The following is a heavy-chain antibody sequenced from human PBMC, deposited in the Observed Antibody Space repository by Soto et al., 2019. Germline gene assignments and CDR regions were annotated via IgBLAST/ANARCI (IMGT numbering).Heavy chain of an antibody. J-gene: IGHJ5*02. CDR3: AGEHYGNSAWFDP. CDR2: IIPIFGTA. CDR1: GGTFSSYA. D-gene: IGHD3-10*01. Sequence: GASVKVSCKASGGTFSSYAISWVRQAPGQGLEWMGGIIPIFGTANYAQKFQGRVTMTRNTSISTAYMELSSLRSEDTAVYYCAGEHYGNSAWFDPWGQGTLVTVSS. V-gene: IGHV1-69*05.